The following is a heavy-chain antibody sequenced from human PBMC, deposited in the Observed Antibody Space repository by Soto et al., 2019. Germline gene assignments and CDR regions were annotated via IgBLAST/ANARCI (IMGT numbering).Heavy chain of an antibody. CDR2: ISGSGGST. CDR1: GFTFSSYV. D-gene: IGHD3-10*01. Sequence: EVQLLESGGGLVQPGGSLRLCCATSGFTFSSYVMTWVRQAPGKGLEWVSGISGSGGSTYYADSLKGRFTISRDNSKNTLYLQMNSLRAEDTAVYYCAKDPRSYGSGTYYFDYWGQGTLVTVSS. CDR3: AKDPRSYGSGTYYFDY. J-gene: IGHJ4*02. V-gene: IGHV3-23*01.